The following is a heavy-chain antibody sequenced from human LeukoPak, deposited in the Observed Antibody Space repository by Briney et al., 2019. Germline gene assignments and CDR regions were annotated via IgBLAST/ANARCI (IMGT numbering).Heavy chain of an antibody. J-gene: IGHJ6*03. CDR3: ARLSEEKFLGKWFGELLYHYYYYMDV. CDR1: GGSISSSSYY. D-gene: IGHD3-10*01. CDR2: IYYSGST. V-gene: IGHV4-39*01. Sequence: SETLSLTCTVSGGSISSSSYYWGWIRQPPGKGLEWIGSIYYSGSTYYNPSLKSRVTISVDTSKNQFSLKLSSVTAADTAVYYCARLSEEKFLGKWFGELLYHYYYYMDVWGKGTTVTISS.